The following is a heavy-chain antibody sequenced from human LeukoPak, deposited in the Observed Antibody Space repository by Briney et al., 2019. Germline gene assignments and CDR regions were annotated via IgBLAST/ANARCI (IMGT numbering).Heavy chain of an antibody. V-gene: IGHV3-30-3*01. D-gene: IGHD3-16*02. CDR3: ARENQDYVWGSYRSSLDY. CDR1: GFTFSSYA. J-gene: IGHJ4*02. Sequence: GGSLRLSCAASGFTFSSYAMHWVRQAPGKGLEWVAVISYDGSNKYYADSVKGRFTISRDNSKNTLYLQTNSLRAEETAVYYCARENQDYVWGSYRSSLDYWGREPWSPSPQ. CDR2: ISYDGSNK.